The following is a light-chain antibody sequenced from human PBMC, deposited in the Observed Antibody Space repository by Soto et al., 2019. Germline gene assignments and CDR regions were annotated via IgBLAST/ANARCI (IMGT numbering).Light chain of an antibody. J-gene: IGKJ5*01. Sequence: DIQMTHSPSTLSASVGCSFTITCRASQNIRNWLAWYQQKPGKAPNPLIYDASSLKSGVPARLSGSGSGTEFTLTISSMKPDDFATYYCQQYNTYSTFGQGTRLEIK. CDR2: DAS. CDR3: QQYNTYST. V-gene: IGKV1-5*01. CDR1: QNIRNW.